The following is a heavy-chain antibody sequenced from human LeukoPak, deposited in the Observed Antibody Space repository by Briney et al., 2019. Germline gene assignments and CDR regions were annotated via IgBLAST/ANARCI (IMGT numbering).Heavy chain of an antibody. J-gene: IGHJ4*02. CDR1: GFTFSSYA. Sequence: GGSLRLSCAASGFTFSSYAMSGVRQAPGKGLKGVAAISGSGGSTYYADSVKGRFTISRDNSKNTLYLQMNSLRAEDTAVYYCAKPRGGSSWYYFDYWGQGTLVTVSS. CDR2: ISGSGGST. D-gene: IGHD6-13*01. CDR3: AKPRGGSSWYYFDY. V-gene: IGHV3-23*01.